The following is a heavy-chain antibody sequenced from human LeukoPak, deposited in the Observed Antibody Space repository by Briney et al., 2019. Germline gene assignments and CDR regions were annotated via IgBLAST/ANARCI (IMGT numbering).Heavy chain of an antibody. J-gene: IGHJ4*02. CDR1: GFTFSSYG. V-gene: IGHV3-23*01. D-gene: IGHD2-2*01. CDR3: AKDQRRYCSSTSCPVFDY. Sequence: SGGSLRLSCAASGFTFSSYGMSWVRQAPGKGLEWVSAISGSGGSTYYADSVKGRFTISRDNSKNTLYLQMNSLRAEDTAVYYCAKDQRRYCSSTSCPVFDYWGQGTLVTVSS. CDR2: ISGSGGST.